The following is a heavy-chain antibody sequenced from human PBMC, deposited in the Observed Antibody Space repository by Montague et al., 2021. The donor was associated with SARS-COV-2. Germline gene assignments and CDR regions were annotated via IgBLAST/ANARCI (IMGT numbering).Heavy chain of an antibody. CDR2: IFHSGIT. Sequence: SETLSPTCSVSGTSITSYYWSWIRQSPGKGLEWIGYIFHSGITDYNPSLKSRVTISVDMSKNQFSLQLNSVTAADSAVYYCARTEYSWYDWFDPWGQGTLATVSS. CDR1: GTSITSYY. D-gene: IGHD6-13*01. CDR3: ARTEYSWYDWFDP. V-gene: IGHV4-59*13. J-gene: IGHJ5*02.